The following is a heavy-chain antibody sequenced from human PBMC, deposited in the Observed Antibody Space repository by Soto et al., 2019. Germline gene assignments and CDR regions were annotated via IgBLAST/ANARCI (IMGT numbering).Heavy chain of an antibody. Sequence: GGSLRLSCAASGFTFSMYCMHWVRQAPGKGLLWVSRINGDGTDTTYADSVKGRFTISRDNAKNTVYLQMNGLRAEDTAVYYCAREVGRGSGSYYLDYWGQETLVTVSS. CDR2: INGDGTDT. CDR3: AREVGRGSGSYYLDY. D-gene: IGHD3-16*01. CDR1: GFTFSMYC. J-gene: IGHJ4*02. V-gene: IGHV3-74*03.